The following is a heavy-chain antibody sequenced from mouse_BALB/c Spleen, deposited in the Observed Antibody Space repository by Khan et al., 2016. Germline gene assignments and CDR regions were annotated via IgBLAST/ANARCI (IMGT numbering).Heavy chain of an antibody. Sequence: EVQLVESGPGLVKPSQSLSLTCTVTDYSITSDYAWNWIRQFPGNKLEWMGYISYSGSTSYNTSLKSRISITRDTSKNQFFLQLNSVTTEDTATYYCAPYGNYRYFDYWGQGTTLTVSS. V-gene: IGHV3-2*02. D-gene: IGHD2-1*01. CDR1: DYSITSDYA. CDR2: ISYSGST. J-gene: IGHJ2*01. CDR3: APYGNYRYFDY.